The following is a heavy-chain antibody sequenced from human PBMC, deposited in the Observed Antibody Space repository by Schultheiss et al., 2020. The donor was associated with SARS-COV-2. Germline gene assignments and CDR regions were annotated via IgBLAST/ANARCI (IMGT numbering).Heavy chain of an antibody. CDR2: IYHSGST. Sequence: SETLSLTCTVSGGSISSYYWSWIRQPPGKGLEWIGYIYHSGSTYYNPSLKSRVTISVDRSKNQFSLKLSSVTAADTAVYYCARVDYGDHLRIWGQGTMVTASS. J-gene: IGHJ3*02. V-gene: IGHV4-59*12. D-gene: IGHD4-17*01. CDR1: GGSISSYY. CDR3: ARVDYGDHLRI.